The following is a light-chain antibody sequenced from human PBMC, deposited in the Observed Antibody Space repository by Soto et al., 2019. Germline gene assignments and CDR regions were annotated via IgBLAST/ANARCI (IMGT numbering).Light chain of an antibody. CDR2: EVS. CDR3: SAYTTSIALYV. J-gene: IGLJ1*01. V-gene: IGLV2-14*03. CDR1: SSDVAEYKY. Sequence: QSVLTQPASVSGSPGQSITISCTETSSDVAEYKYVSWYQQHPGRAPKLIIYEVSNRPSGVSNRFSGSKSGSTASLTISGPQAEDEADYYCSAYTTSIALYVFGAGTKVTVL.